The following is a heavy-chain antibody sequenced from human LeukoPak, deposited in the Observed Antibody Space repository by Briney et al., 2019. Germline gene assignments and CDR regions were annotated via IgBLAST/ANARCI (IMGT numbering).Heavy chain of an antibody. V-gene: IGHV4-30-2*01. Sequence: SQTLSLTCAVSGGSISSGGYSWSWIRQPPGKGLEWIGYIYHSGSTYYNPSLKSRVTISVDRSKNQFSLKLSSVTAADTAVYYCARDSAGPFDYWGQGTLVTVSS. CDR3: ARDSAGPFDY. J-gene: IGHJ4*02. CDR1: GGSISSGGYS. CDR2: IYHSGST.